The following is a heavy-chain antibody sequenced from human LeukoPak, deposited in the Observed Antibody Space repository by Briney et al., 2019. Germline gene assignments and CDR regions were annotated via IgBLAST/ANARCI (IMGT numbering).Heavy chain of an antibody. D-gene: IGHD2-2*01. V-gene: IGHV3-73*01. CDR1: GFTFSGSA. CDR3: TRHGSDIVVVPAAVDFDY. Sequence: PGGSLRLSCAASGFTFSGSAMHWVRQASGKGLEWVGRIRSKANSYATAYAASVKGRFTISGDDSKNTAYLQMNSLKTEDTAVYYCTRHGSDIVVVPAAVDFDYWGQGTLVTVSS. CDR2: IRSKANSYAT. J-gene: IGHJ4*02.